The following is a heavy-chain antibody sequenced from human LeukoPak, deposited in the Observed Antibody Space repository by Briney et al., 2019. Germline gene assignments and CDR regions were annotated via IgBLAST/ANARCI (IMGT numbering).Heavy chain of an antibody. CDR2: ISGSGGVT. Sequence: PGGSLRLSXAASGFTFSNYAMSWVRQAPGQGLEWVSVISGSGGVTSYADSARGRFTISRDIYKNTVYLQMNSLSADDTAVYYCAKGPAVHDAFDLWGQGTMVTVSS. J-gene: IGHJ3*01. V-gene: IGHV3-23*01. CDR3: AKGPAVHDAFDL. CDR1: GFTFSNYA.